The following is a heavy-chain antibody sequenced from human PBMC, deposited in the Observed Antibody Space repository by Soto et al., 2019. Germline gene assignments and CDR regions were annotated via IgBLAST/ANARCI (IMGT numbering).Heavy chain of an antibody. V-gene: IGHV4-31*03. CDR3: ARSLSRLPLDY. CDR2: IYYSGST. CDR1: SGSISRGGYY. J-gene: IGHJ4*02. D-gene: IGHD5-18*01. Sequence: TLSLTCTVSSGSISRGGYYWSWIRQHPGKGLEWIGYIYYSGSTYYNPSLKSRVTISVDTSKNQFSLKLSSVTAADTAVYYCARSLSRLPLDYWGQGTLVTVSS.